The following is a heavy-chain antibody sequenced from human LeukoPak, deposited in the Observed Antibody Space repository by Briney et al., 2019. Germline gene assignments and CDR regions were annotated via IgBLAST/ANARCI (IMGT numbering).Heavy chain of an antibody. V-gene: IGHV3-23*01. D-gene: IGHD1-26*01. J-gene: IGHJ4*02. CDR3: ARARGILPYIFDF. Sequence: PGGSLRLSCAASGFTFSSYAMSWVRQAPGKGLEWVSAISGSGGSTYYADSVKGRFTISRDNSKNTLYLQMNSLRPEDAAVYYCARARGILPYIFDFWGQGTLVTVSS. CDR1: GFTFSSYA. CDR2: ISGSGGST.